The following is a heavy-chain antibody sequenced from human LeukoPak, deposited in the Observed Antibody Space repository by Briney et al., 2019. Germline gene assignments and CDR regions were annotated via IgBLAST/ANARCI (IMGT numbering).Heavy chain of an antibody. Sequence: SVKVYCKASGGTFSSYAISWVRQAPGQGLEWMGRIIPIFGTANYAQKFQGRVTITTDESTSTAYMELSSLRSEDTAVYYCARDHPLAVAGIGYFDYWGQGTLVTVSS. CDR2: IIPIFGTA. CDR1: GGTFSSYA. V-gene: IGHV1-69*05. CDR3: ARDHPLAVAGIGYFDY. J-gene: IGHJ4*02. D-gene: IGHD6-19*01.